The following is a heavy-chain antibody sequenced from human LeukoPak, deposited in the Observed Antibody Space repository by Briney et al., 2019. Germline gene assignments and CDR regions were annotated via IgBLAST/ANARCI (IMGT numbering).Heavy chain of an antibody. Sequence: ASVTVSCKASGYTFTSYGISWVRQAPGQGLEWMGWISAYNGNTNYAQKLQGRVTMTTDTSTSTAYMELRSLRSDDTAVYYCARDGPRRGYCSSTSCYPFDYWGQGTLVTVSS. V-gene: IGHV1-18*01. J-gene: IGHJ4*02. CDR3: ARDGPRRGYCSSTSCYPFDY. D-gene: IGHD2-2*01. CDR1: GYTFTSYG. CDR2: ISAYNGNT.